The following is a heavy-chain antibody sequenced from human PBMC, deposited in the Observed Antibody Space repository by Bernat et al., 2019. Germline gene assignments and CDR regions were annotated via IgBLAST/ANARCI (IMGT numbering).Heavy chain of an antibody. CDR3: ATDCSGCSCYGYYFYGMDV. V-gene: IGHV3-21*01. CDR2: ISSSSTYI. Sequence: EVQLVQSGGGLVKPGGSLRLSCAASLFTFSSYSMNWVRQAPWKGLEWFSSISSSSTYIYYSDSVKGRFTIPRDNAKNSLYLQMNSLRAEDTAVYYCATDCSGCSCYGYYFYGMDVWGQGTTVTVSS. CDR1: LFTFSSYS. D-gene: IGHD2-15*01. J-gene: IGHJ6*02.